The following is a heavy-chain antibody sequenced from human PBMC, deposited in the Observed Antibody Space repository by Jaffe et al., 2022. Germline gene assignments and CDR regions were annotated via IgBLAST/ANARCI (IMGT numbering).Heavy chain of an antibody. CDR2: IYTSGST. J-gene: IGHJ3*02. CDR1: GGSISSGSYY. Sequence: QVQLQESGPGLVKPSQTLSLTCTVSGGSISSGSYYWSWIRQPAGKGLEWIGRIYTSGSTNYNPSLKSRVTISVDTSKNQFSLKLSSVTAADTAVYYCARDSGGYSSSWLRDDAFDIWGQGTMVTVSS. CDR3: ARDSGGYSSSWLRDDAFDI. V-gene: IGHV4-61*02. D-gene: IGHD6-13*01.